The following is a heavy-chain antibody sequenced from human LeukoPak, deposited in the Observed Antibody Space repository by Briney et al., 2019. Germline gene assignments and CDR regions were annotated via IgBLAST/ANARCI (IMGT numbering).Heavy chain of an antibody. J-gene: IGHJ4*02. V-gene: IGHV3-33*01. CDR1: GFTFSSYG. D-gene: IGHD6-13*01. Sequence: GRSLRLSCAASGFTFSSYGMHCVRQAPGKGLEWVAVIWYDGSNKFYADSVKGRFTISRDNSKNTLYLQMNSLRAEDTAVYYCARDRAAADLDYWGQGTLVTVPS. CDR3: ARDRAAADLDY. CDR2: IWYDGSNK.